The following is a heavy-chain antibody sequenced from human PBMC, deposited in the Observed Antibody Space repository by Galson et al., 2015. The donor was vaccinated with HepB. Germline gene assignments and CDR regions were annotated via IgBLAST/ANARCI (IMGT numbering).Heavy chain of an antibody. V-gene: IGHV3-33*08. Sequence: SLRLSCAASGFTFSSYGMHWVRQAPGKGLEWVAVIWYDGSNKYYADSVKGRFTISRDNSKNTLYLQMNSLRAEDTAVYYCARGRYYYDSSGSLDAFDIWGQGTMVTVSS. D-gene: IGHD3-22*01. CDR2: IWYDGSNK. CDR1: GFTFSSYG. J-gene: IGHJ3*02. CDR3: ARGRYYYDSSGSLDAFDI.